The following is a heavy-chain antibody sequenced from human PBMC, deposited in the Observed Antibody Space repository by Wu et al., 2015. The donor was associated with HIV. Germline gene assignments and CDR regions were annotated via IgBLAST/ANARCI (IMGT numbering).Heavy chain of an antibody. Sequence: QVQLAQSGAEVKKPGASVKVSCKASGYTFTSFYVHWVRQAPGQGPEWMGLINPNGGSTTYAKKFQGRVTMTRYTSTSTVYMELKSPTSEDTATYYCARRLVLAGSASDLWGQGTMVTVSS. CDR2: INPNGGST. D-gene: IGHD3-9*01. CDR1: GYTFTSFY. V-gene: IGHV1-46*01. CDR3: ARRLVLAGSASDL. J-gene: IGHJ3*01.